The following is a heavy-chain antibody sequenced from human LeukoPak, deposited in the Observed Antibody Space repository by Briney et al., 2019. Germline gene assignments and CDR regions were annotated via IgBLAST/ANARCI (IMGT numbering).Heavy chain of an antibody. D-gene: IGHD3-3*01. CDR2: IYHSGST. CDR1: GGSISSGGYY. CDR3: ARDQRRFLEWFDP. V-gene: IGHV4-30-2*01. Sequence: SETLSLTCTVSGGSISSGGYYWSWIRQPPGKGLEWIGYIYHSGSTYYNPSLKSRVTISVDRSKNQFSLKLSSVTAADTAVYYCARDQRRFLEWFDPWGQGTLVIVSS. J-gene: IGHJ5*02.